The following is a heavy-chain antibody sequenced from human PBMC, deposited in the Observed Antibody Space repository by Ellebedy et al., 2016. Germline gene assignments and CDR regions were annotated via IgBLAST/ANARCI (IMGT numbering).Heavy chain of an antibody. CDR2: ISSSSSYI. J-gene: IGHJ6*02. CDR1: GFTFSSYS. D-gene: IGHD4-17*01. V-gene: IGHV3-21*01. CDR3: ATQTTVTRTYYYYYGMDV. Sequence: GGSLRLXXAASGFTFSSYSMNWVRQAPGKGLEWVSSISSSSSYIYYADSVKGRFTISRDNSKNTLYLQMNSLRAEDTAVYYCATQTTVTRTYYYYYGMDVWGQGTTVTVSS.